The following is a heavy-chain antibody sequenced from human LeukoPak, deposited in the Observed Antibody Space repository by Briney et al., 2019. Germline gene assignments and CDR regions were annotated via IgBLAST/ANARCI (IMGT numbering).Heavy chain of an antibody. V-gene: IGHV1-2*02. CDR3: ARVRYRLAETYIDY. J-gene: IGHJ4*02. D-gene: IGHD3-16*01. Sequence: ASVKVSCKASGYIFIGYYMHWVRQAPGQGLEWMGWINPNSGDTNYAQKFQGRVTMTRGTSISTAYMELSRLRSDDTAVYYCARVRYRLAETYIDYWGQGTLVTVSS. CDR1: GYIFIGYY. CDR2: INPNSGDT.